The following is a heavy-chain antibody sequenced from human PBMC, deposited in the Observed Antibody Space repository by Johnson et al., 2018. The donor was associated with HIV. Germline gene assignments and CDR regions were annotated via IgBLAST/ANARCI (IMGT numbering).Heavy chain of an antibody. J-gene: IGHJ3*02. Sequence: VQLVESGGGLVQPGGSLRLSCAASGFSLSSYAMTWVRQAPGKGLEWVSTISGGGGTTYYTDSVKGRFSISRDNAKNTLYLQMNSLRAEDTAVYYCARGGDWGSLGAFDIWGQGTMVTVSS. CDR3: ARGGDWGSLGAFDI. V-gene: IGHV3-23*04. CDR2: ISGGGGTT. D-gene: IGHD7-27*01. CDR1: GFSLSSYA.